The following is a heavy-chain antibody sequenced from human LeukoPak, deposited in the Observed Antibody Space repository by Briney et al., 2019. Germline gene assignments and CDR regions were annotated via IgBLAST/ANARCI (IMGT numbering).Heavy chain of an antibody. V-gene: IGHV3-11*04. D-gene: IGHD2-15*01. Sequence: GRSLRLSCTASGFTFGDYAMSWFRQAPGKGLEWVSYISSSGTTIYYADSVRGRFTISRDNAENSLYLQMNSLRVEDTAVYYCLVILTEPTSPSPDGLDIWGQGTMVTVSS. CDR2: ISSSGTTI. CDR3: LVILTEPTSPSPDGLDI. CDR1: GFTFGDYA. J-gene: IGHJ3*02.